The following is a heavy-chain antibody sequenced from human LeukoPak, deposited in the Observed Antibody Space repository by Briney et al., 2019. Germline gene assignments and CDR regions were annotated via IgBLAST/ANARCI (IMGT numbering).Heavy chain of an antibody. CDR3: ARDPYDFWSGYCDY. Sequence: GGSLRLSCAASGFTFSSCWMHWVRQAPGKGLVWVSRINSDGSSTSYADSVKGRFTISRDNAKNTLYLQMNSLRAGDTAVYYCARDPYDFWSGYCDYWGQGTLVTVSS. CDR1: GFTFSSCW. V-gene: IGHV3-74*01. J-gene: IGHJ4*02. D-gene: IGHD3-3*01. CDR2: INSDGSST.